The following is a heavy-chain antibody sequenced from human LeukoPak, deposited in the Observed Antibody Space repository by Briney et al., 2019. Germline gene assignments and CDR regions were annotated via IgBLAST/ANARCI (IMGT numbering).Heavy chain of an antibody. CDR3: ARVAVTTAGDYYYYYGMDV. D-gene: IGHD4-17*01. CDR2: MNPNSGNT. V-gene: IGHV1-8*02. J-gene: IGHJ6*02. Sequence: ASVKVSCKASGYTFTSYYMHWVRQAPGQGLEWMGWMNPNSGNTGYAQKFQGRVTMTRNTSISTAYMELSSLRSEDTAVYYCARVAVTTAGDYYYYYGMDVWGQGTTVTVSS. CDR1: GYTFTSYY.